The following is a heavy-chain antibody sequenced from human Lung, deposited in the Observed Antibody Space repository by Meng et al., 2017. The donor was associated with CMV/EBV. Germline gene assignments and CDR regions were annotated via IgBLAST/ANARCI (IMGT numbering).Heavy chain of an antibody. J-gene: IGHJ4*02. Sequence: ASXXVSXKASGYTFTTYGISWVRQAPGQGLEWMGWISTYNDNTNYAENLRGRVTMTTDTSTSTAYMELRSLTSDDTAVYYCARDPTDSSGWDEVSDYWGQRXLVTVSS. V-gene: IGHV1-18*01. D-gene: IGHD6-19*01. CDR2: ISTYNDNT. CDR3: ARDPTDSSGWDEVSDY. CDR1: GYTFTTYG.